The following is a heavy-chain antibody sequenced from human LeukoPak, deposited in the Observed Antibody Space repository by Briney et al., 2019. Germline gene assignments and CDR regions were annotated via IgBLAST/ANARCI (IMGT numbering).Heavy chain of an antibody. J-gene: IGHJ4*02. CDR2: IWYDGSNK. CDR1: GFTFSSYG. V-gene: IGHV3-33*01. Sequence: LTGGSLRLSCAAPGFTFSSYGMHWVRQAPGKGLEWVAVIWYDGSNKYYADSVKGRFTISRDNSKNTLYLQMNSLRAEDTAVYYCARVSGDYNFDYWGQGTLVTVPS. CDR3: ARVSGDYNFDY. D-gene: IGHD4-17*01.